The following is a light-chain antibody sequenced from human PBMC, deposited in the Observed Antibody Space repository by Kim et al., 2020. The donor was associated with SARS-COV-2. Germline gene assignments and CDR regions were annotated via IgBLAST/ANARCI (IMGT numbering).Light chain of an antibody. CDR3: NSRDNNDNVL. J-gene: IGLJ2*01. CDR2: GKN. V-gene: IGLV3-19*01. CDR1: SLRTYY. Sequence: SSELTQDPAVSVALGQTVRITCQGDSLRTYYTTWFQQKPGQAPIVVFYGKNNRPSGIPDQFSGSSSGNTASLTITATQAGDEADYYCNSRDNNDNVLFGG.